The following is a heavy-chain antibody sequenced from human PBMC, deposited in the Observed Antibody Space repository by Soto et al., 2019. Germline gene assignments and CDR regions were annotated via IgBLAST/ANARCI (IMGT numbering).Heavy chain of an antibody. D-gene: IGHD6-19*01. CDR3: ARYLAVAGTGLSYYLDY. Sequence: SETLSLTCTVSGGSISSSSYYWGWIRQPPGKGLEWIGSIYYSGSTYYNPSLKSRVTISVDTSKNQFSLKLSSVTAADTAVYYCARYLAVAGTGLSYYLDYWGQGTLVTVSS. J-gene: IGHJ4*02. CDR1: GGSISSSSYY. V-gene: IGHV4-39*01. CDR2: IYYSGST.